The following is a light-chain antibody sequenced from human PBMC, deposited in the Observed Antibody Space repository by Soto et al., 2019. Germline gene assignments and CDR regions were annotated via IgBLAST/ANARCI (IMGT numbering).Light chain of an antibody. Sequence: EIVMTQSPATLSVSPGEKATLSCRASQSVSNNLAWFQQKPGQPPRLLIHSASTRAPGIPDRFSASGAGTDFTLTISRLEPEDSAVYYCQQYSASPRTFGPGTKVIS. V-gene: IGKV3D-15*01. J-gene: IGKJ3*01. CDR1: QSVSNN. CDR3: QQYSASPRT. CDR2: SAS.